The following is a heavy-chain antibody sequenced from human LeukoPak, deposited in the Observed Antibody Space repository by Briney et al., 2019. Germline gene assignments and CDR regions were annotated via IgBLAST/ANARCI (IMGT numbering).Heavy chain of an antibody. V-gene: IGHV4-39*01. D-gene: IGHD3-10*01. J-gene: IGHJ3*02. Sequence: SETLSLTCTVSGGSISSSSYYWGWIRQPPGKGLEWIGSIYYSGSTYYNPSLKSRVTISVDTSKNQFSLKLSSVTAADTAVYYCARHNKTLMVPDAFDIWGQGTMVTVSS. CDR2: IYYSGST. CDR3: ARHNKTLMVPDAFDI. CDR1: GGSISSSSYY.